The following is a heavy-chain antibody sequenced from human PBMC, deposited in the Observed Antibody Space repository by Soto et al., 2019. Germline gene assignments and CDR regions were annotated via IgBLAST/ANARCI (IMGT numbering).Heavy chain of an antibody. CDR3: ARVQVDVVVVAANWYWFDS. Sequence: QVQLQESGPGLVKPSQTLSLTCTVSGGSISSGDYYWSWIRQPPGKGLEWIGYIYYSGSTYYNPSLKNRVSISGNTSKNQSSLKLSAVTAADTAEYDYARVQVDVVVVAANWYWFDSWGQGTLDTVSS. J-gene: IGHJ5*01. CDR2: IYYSGST. D-gene: IGHD2-15*01. V-gene: IGHV4-30-4*01. CDR1: GGSISSGDYY.